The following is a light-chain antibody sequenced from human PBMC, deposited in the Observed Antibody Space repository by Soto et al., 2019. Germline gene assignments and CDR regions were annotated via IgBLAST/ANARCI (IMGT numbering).Light chain of an antibody. J-gene: IGLJ1*01. V-gene: IGLV2-14*01. CDR1: SSDVGGYNY. Sequence: QSVLTQPASVSGSPGQSFTISCTGSSSDVGGYNYVSWYQQHPGKAPKLMIYDVSNRPSGVSNRFSGSKSGNTASLTISGLQAEDEAVFYCSSYTSRSTFGFGSGTKVTV. CDR2: DVS. CDR3: SSYTSRSTFG.